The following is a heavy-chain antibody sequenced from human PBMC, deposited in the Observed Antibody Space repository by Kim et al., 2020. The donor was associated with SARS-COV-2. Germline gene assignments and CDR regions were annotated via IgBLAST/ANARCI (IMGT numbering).Heavy chain of an antibody. CDR1: GFTFSSYA. D-gene: IGHD3-22*01. J-gene: IGHJ3*02. Sequence: GGSLRLSCAASGFTFSSYAMSWVRQAPGKGLEWVSAISGSGGSTYYADSVKGRFTISRDNSKNTLYLQMNSLRAEDTAVYYCAKEGRYYYDSSGGDAFDIWGQGTMVTVSS. CDR2: ISGSGGST. V-gene: IGHV3-23*01. CDR3: AKEGRYYYDSSGGDAFDI.